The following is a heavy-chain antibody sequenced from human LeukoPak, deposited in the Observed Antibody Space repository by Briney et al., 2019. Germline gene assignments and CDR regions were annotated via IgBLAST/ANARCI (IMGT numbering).Heavy chain of an antibody. Sequence: SETLSLTCTVSGDSTSSSTYYWDWIRQAPGKGREWIGNIYDSGTTHYNPSLKSRVTISGDTSKNQFSLRLTSVTAADTAVYYCARHSPFYYDSSGYRAFDIWGQGTMVTVSS. CDR3: ARHSPFYYDSSGYRAFDI. V-gene: IGHV4-39*01. J-gene: IGHJ3*02. CDR1: GDSTSSSTYY. CDR2: IYDSGTT. D-gene: IGHD3-22*01.